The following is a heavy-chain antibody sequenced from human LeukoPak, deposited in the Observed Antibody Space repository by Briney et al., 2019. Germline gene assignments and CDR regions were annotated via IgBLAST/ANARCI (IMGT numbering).Heavy chain of an antibody. CDR3: AKGRGSYDFWSGNYYGMDV. V-gene: IGHV3-30*18. CDR1: GFTFSGYG. CDR2: ISYDGNDK. J-gene: IGHJ6*02. D-gene: IGHD3-3*01. Sequence: PGRSLRLSCAASGFTFSGYGMHWVRQAPGKGLEWVAAISYDGNDKYYPDSVKGRFTISRDNSKNTLYLQMNSLRAEDTAVYYCAKGRGSYDFWSGNYYGMDVWGQGTTVTVSS.